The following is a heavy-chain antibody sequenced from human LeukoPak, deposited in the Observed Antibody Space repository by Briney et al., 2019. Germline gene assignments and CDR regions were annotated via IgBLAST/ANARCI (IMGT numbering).Heavy chain of an antibody. CDR3: ARGIGSGSYFNWFDP. CDR1: GGSFSGYY. J-gene: IGHJ5*02. Sequence: SETLSLTCAVYGGSFSGYYWSWIRQPPGKGLEWIGYIYHSGSTYYNPSLKSRVTISVDRSKNQFSLKLSSVTAADTAVYYCARGIGSGSYFNWFDPWGQGTLVTVSS. V-gene: IGHV4-34*01. D-gene: IGHD1-26*01. CDR2: IYHSGST.